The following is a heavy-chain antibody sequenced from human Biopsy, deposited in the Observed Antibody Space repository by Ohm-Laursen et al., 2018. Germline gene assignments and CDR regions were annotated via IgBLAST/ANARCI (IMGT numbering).Heavy chain of an antibody. CDR3: ALQSVAQMKNFDY. CDR1: GFSFTGYY. J-gene: IGHJ4*02. D-gene: IGHD6-19*01. V-gene: IGHV1-2*02. Sequence: GASVKVSCKASGFSFTGYYIHWARQAPGQGLEWMGWISPKSGGTNYAQKFQGNITMTKNTSMSTAYMEMSRLRSDDTAVYYCALQSVAQMKNFDYWGRGTLVTVSS. CDR2: ISPKSGGT.